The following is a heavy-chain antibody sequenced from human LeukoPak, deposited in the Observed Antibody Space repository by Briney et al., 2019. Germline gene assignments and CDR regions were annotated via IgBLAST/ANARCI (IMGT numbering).Heavy chain of an antibody. D-gene: IGHD3-3*01. V-gene: IGHV4-61*08. CDR2: IYYSGST. J-gene: IGHJ6*02. Sequence: SQTLSLTCTVSGGSISSGGYYWSWIRQPPGKGLEWIGYIYYSGSTNYNPSLKSRVTISVDTSKNQFSLKLSSVTAADTAVYYCASSYDFWSGYHPGYYYYGMDVWGQGTTVTVSS. CDR3: ASSYDFWSGYHPGYYYYGMDV. CDR1: GGSISSGGYY.